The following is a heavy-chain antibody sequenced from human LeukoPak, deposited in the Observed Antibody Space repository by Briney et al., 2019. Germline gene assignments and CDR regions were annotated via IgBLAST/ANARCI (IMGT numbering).Heavy chain of an antibody. V-gene: IGHV3-23*01. CDR3: ATYRQVLLPFES. CDR2: IFPSGGEI. J-gene: IGHJ4*02. CDR1: GFTFSTFA. D-gene: IGHD5-18*01. Sequence: GGSLRLSCAASGFTFSTFAMSWVRQPPGKGLEWVSSIFPSGGEIHYADSVRGRFTISRDNSKSILSLQMNSLRAEDTAIYYCATYRQVLLPFESWGQGTLVTVSS.